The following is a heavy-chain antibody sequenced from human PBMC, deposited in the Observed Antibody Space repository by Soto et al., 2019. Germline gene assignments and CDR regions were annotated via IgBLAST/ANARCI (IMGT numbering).Heavy chain of an antibody. D-gene: IGHD6-13*01. J-gene: IGHJ6*01. Sequence: NPSDTLTPTCAGYGGPFSDYYWSWIRQPPGKGLEWIGEINHSGSTNYNPSLKSRVTISVDTSKNQFSLKLSSVTAADTAVYYCARASKQQLTSGGMDVWGQGTTVTVS. CDR2: INHSGST. CDR3: ARASKQQLTSGGMDV. CDR1: GGPFSDYY. V-gene: IGHV4-34*01.